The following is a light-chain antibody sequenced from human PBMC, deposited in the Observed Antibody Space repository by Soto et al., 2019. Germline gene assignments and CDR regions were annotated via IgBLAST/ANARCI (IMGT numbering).Light chain of an antibody. Sequence: QLVLTHSPSASASLGASVRLTCTLSSRHTTNAIAWHQQHPEKGPRYLMKINTDGSHTKGDGVPDRFSGSTSGGERYLTISSLQSEDEADYYCQTWGYGITTFGGGTKLTVL. CDR1: SRHTTNA. J-gene: IGLJ2*01. CDR3: QTWGYGITT. V-gene: IGLV4-69*01. CDR2: INTDGSH.